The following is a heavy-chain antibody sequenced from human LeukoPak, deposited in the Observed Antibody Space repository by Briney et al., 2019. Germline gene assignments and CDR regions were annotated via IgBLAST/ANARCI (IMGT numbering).Heavy chain of an antibody. Sequence: PGGSLRLSRAASGFTFSSYAMSWVRQAPGKGLEWVSAISGSGGSTYYADSVKGRFTISRDNSKNTLYLQMNSLRAEDTAVYYCATGRGGYGSGSYDYWGQGTLVTVSS. CDR3: ATGRGGYGSGSYDY. J-gene: IGHJ4*02. D-gene: IGHD3-10*01. CDR2: ISGSGGST. V-gene: IGHV3-23*01. CDR1: GFTFSSYA.